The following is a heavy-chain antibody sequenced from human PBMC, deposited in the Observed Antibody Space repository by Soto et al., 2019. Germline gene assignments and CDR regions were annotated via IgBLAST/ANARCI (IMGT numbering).Heavy chain of an antibody. J-gene: IGHJ4*02. CDR2: IYHSGST. CDR3: AKVGGGGPVTAAIRRFDS. CDR1: GYSITNGYY. D-gene: IGHD3-16*01. V-gene: IGHV4-38-2*01. Sequence: ASETLSLTCAVSGYSITNGYYWGWIRQPPGMGLEWIGSIYHSGSTSYNPSLRSRVTISVVTSKNQFSLKLRSVTAADTAMYYCAKVGGGGPVTAAIRRFDSWGQGTQVTVSS.